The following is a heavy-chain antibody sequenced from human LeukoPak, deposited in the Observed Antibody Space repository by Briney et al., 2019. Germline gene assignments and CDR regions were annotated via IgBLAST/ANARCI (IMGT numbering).Heavy chain of an antibody. Sequence: GGSLRLSCAASGFTFDDYAMHWVRQAPGKGLEWVSGISWNSGSIGYADSVKGRFTISRGNAKNSLYLQMNSLRTEDTALYYCAKALRASIAVADDAFDIWGQGTMVTVSS. J-gene: IGHJ3*02. CDR2: ISWNSGSI. D-gene: IGHD6-19*01. V-gene: IGHV3-9*01. CDR3: AKALRASIAVADDAFDI. CDR1: GFTFDDYA.